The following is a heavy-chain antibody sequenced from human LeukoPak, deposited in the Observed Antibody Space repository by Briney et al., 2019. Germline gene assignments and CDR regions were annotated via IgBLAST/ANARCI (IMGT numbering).Heavy chain of an antibody. J-gene: IGHJ4*02. D-gene: IGHD6-13*01. CDR3: ARNLGGSSWVFDY. Sequence: PSETLSLTCTVSGGSISSYYWSWIRQPPGKGLEWIGYIYYSGSTNYNPSLKRRATISVDTSKNQFSLKLSSVTAADTAVYYCARNLGGSSWVFDYWGQGTLVTVSS. CDR2: IYYSGST. CDR1: GGSISSYY. V-gene: IGHV4-59*01.